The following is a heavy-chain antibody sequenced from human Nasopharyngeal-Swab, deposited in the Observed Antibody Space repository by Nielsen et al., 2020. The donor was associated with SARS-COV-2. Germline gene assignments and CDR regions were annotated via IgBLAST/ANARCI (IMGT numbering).Heavy chain of an antibody. CDR3: ARDRGVNDYVWGSYRKSDAFDI. V-gene: IGHV1-46*01. D-gene: IGHD3-16*02. CDR1: GYTSTSYY. Sequence: ASVKVSCKASGYTSTSYYMHWVRQAPGQGLEWMGIINPSGGSTSYAQKFQGRVTMTRDTSTSTVYMELSSLRSEDTAVYYCARDRGVNDYVWGSYRKSDAFDIWGQGTMVTVSS. CDR2: INPSGGST. J-gene: IGHJ3*02.